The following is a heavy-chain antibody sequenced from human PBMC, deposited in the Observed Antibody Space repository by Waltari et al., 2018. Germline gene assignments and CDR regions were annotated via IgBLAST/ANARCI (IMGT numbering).Heavy chain of an antibody. D-gene: IGHD2-2*01. CDR1: CASLFLYS. Sequence: QVQLQESGPGLVKPSETLPLTCTVSCASLFLYSSTWVRQPAGKGLEWIGRIHSTGNNNYNPSLKSRVTMSVDTSKNQISLKLTSVTAADTAVYYCARSASTSSWYEKWIDPWGQGTLVTISS. J-gene: IGHJ5*02. V-gene: IGHV4-4*07. CDR3: ARSASTSSWYEKWIDP. CDR2: IHSTGNN.